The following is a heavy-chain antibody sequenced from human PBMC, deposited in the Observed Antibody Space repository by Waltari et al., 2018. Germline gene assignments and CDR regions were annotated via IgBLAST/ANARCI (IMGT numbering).Heavy chain of an antibody. CDR2: INHRGST. D-gene: IGHD6-19*01. CDR3: ARGWQWLEY. J-gene: IGHJ4*02. V-gene: IGHV4-34*01. CDR1: GGSFSGYY. Sequence: QVQLQQWGAGLLKPSETLSLTCAVYGGSFSGYYWSWIRKPPGKGLGWIGEINHRGSTNYNPSLKSRVTISVDTSKNQFSRKLSSVTAADTAVYYCARGWQWLEYWGQGTLVTVSS.